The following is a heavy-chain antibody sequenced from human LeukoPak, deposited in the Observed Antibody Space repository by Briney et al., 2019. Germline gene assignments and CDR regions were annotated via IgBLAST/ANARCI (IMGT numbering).Heavy chain of an antibody. V-gene: IGHV1-2*02. CDR2: INPNSGGT. CDR1: GYTFTGYY. Sequence: ASVKVSCTASGYTFTGYYMHWVRQAPGQGLEWMGWINPNSGGTNYAQKFQGRVTMTRDTSISTAYMELSRLRSDDTAVYYCARDNGYDLPLDYWGQGTLVTVSS. J-gene: IGHJ4*02. CDR3: ARDNGYDLPLDY. D-gene: IGHD2-2*01.